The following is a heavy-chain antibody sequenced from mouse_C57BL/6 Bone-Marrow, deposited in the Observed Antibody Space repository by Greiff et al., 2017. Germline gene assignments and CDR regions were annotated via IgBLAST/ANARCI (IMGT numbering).Heavy chain of an antibody. CDR3: AREGLWLGWYFDV. CDR2: INPNNGGT. V-gene: IGHV1-18*01. CDR1: GYTFTDYN. J-gene: IGHJ1*03. Sequence: EVQRVESGPELVKPGASVKIPCKASGYTFTDYNMDWVKQSHGKSLEWIGDINPNNGGTIYNQKFKGKATLTVDKSSSTAYMELRSLTSEDTAVYYCAREGLWLGWYFDVWGTGTTVTVSS. D-gene: IGHD2-2*01.